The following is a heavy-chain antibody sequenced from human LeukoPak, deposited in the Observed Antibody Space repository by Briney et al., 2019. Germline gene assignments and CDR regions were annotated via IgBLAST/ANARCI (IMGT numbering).Heavy chain of an antibody. CDR1: GFTFSNYG. Sequence: GGSLRLSCAASGFTFSNYGMHWVRQAPGKGLEWVAVISYDGSNKYYADSVKGRFTISRDNSKNTLYLQLNSLRPEDTAVYYCARGFGGKGLLGEAFDIWGQGTMVTVSS. CDR3: ARGFGGKGLLGEAFDI. CDR2: ISYDGSNK. D-gene: IGHD3-16*01. J-gene: IGHJ3*02. V-gene: IGHV3-30*03.